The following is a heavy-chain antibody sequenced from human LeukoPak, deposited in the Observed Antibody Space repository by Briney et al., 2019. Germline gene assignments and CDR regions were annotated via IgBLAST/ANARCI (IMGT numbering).Heavy chain of an antibody. CDR2: ISSSSSYI. V-gene: IGHV3-21*01. CDR3: ARGGAAITSAFDI. D-gene: IGHD2-2*01. Sequence: GGSLRLSCAASGFTFSSCSMNWVRQAPGKGLEWVSSISSSSSYIYYADSVKGRFTISRDNAKNSLYLQMNSLRAEDTAVYYCARGGAAITSAFDIWGQGTMVTVSS. CDR1: GFTFSSCS. J-gene: IGHJ3*02.